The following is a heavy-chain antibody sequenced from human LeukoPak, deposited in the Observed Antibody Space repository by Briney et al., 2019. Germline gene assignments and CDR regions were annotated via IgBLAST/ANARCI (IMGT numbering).Heavy chain of an antibody. CDR1: CGSISSSNSY. D-gene: IGHD2-2*01. Sequence: SETLSLTCTVSCGSISSSNSYWDWMRRPPGKGLEWIGSIDYSGTSYYNPSLKSRVTMSIDTSKNQFSLRLTSVTAADTAVYYCARRTPSVSSHHHYVYSWGQGTLVTVSS. V-gene: IGHV4-39*01. CDR2: IDYSGTS. CDR3: ARRTPSVSSHHHYVYS. J-gene: IGHJ4*02.